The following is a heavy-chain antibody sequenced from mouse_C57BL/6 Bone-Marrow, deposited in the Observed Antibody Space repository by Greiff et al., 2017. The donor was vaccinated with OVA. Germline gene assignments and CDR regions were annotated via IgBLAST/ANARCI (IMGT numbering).Heavy chain of an antibody. D-gene: IGHD2-1*01. CDR2: ISNGGGST. V-gene: IGHV5-12*01. CDR1: GFTFSDYY. J-gene: IGHJ1*03. Sequence: EVKLMESGGGLVQPGGSLKLSCAASGFTFSDYYMYWVRQTPEKRLEWVAYISNGGGSTYYPATVKGRFTISRDNAKNTLYLQMSRLKSEDTAMYYCARKIYYGNYWYFDVWGTGTTVTVSS. CDR3: ARKIYYGNYWYFDV.